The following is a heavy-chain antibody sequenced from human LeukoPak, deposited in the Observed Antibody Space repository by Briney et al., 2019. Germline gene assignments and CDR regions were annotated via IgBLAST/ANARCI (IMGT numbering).Heavy chain of an antibody. D-gene: IGHD3-10*01. J-gene: IGHJ4*02. CDR2: ISSSSTM. CDR1: GFTFSSYS. Sequence: GGSLRLSCAASGFTFSSYSMNWVRQAPGKGLEWVSYISSSSTMYYADSVKGRFTISRDNAKNSLYLQMNSLRAEDTAVYYCARSRYGSGNYWGQGTLVTVSS. V-gene: IGHV3-48*04. CDR3: ARSRYGSGNY.